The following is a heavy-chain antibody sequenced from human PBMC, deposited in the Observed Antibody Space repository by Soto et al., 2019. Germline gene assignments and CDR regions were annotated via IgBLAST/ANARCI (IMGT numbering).Heavy chain of an antibody. CDR3: STPTGGYYSQFDY. CDR2: IKSKTDGGTT. CDR1: GFTFTNAW. J-gene: IGHJ4*01. Sequence: PGGSLRLSCAASGFTFTNAWMNWVRQAPGKGLEWVGRIKSKTDGGTTDYAAPVKGRFTISRDDSKNTLYLQMNSLKIEDTAVYYCSTPTGGYYSQFDYWGHGTLVTVSS. D-gene: IGHD1-26*01. V-gene: IGHV3-15*07.